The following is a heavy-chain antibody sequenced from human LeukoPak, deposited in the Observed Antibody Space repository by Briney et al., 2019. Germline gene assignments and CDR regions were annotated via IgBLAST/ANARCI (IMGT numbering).Heavy chain of an antibody. V-gene: IGHV1-69*04. Sequence: SVKVSCKASGGTFSSYAISWVRQAPGQGLEWMGRIIPILGITNYAQKFQGRVTITADNSTSTAYMELSSLRSEDTDVYYCARARASYYGSGSSPDYYYYYGMDVWGQGATVTVSS. D-gene: IGHD3-10*01. CDR1: GGTFSSYA. CDR3: ARARASYYGSGSSPDYYYYYGMDV. CDR2: IIPILGIT. J-gene: IGHJ6*02.